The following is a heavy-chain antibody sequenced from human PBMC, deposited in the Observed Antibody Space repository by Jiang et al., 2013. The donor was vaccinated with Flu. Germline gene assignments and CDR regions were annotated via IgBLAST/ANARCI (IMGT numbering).Heavy chain of an antibody. D-gene: IGHD2-15*01. CDR3: AREISYCSGGMCYSPSDAFDI. J-gene: IGHJ3*02. V-gene: IGHV3-23*01. Sequence: PGKGLEWVSAISGSGGSTYYAESVKGRFTISRDNFENTLYLQMNSLRAEDTAVYYCAREISYCSGGMCYSPSDAFDIWGQGTMVTVSS. CDR2: ISGSGGST.